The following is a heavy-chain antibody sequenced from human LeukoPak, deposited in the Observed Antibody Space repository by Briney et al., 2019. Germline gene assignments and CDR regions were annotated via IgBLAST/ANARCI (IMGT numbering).Heavy chain of an antibody. J-gene: IGHJ4*02. CDR3: ARHRSYPPDFDY. CDR1: GGSISSYY. V-gene: IGHV4-59*01. CDR2: IYYSGST. Sequence: SETLSLTYTVSGGSISSYYVSWIRQAPGKGLEWVGYIYYSGSTNYNPSLKSRDTISVDTSRNQFSLKLSSVTAADTAVYYCARHRSYPPDFDYWGQGTLVTVSS. D-gene: IGHD2-2*02.